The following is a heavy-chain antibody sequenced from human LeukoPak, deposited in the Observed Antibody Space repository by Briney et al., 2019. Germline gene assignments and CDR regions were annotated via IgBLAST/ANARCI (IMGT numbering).Heavy chain of an antibody. CDR1: GFTFSSYW. J-gene: IGHJ4*02. CDR3: ALCLGNDGLFDY. CDR2: IKQDGSEK. D-gene: IGHD1-1*01. Sequence: PGGSLRLSCAASGFTFSSYWMSRVRQAPGKALEWVANIKQDGSEKYYVDSVKGRFTISRDNAKNSLYLQMNSLRAEDTAVYYCALCLGNDGLFDYWGQGTLVTVSS. V-gene: IGHV3-7*01.